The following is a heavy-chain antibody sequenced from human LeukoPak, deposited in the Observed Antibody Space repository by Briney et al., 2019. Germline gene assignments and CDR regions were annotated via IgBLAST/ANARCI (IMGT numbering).Heavy chain of an antibody. CDR2: IYHSEST. CDR1: GGSTSSFY. D-gene: IGHD1-26*01. V-gene: IGHV4-59*01. Sequence: SETLSLTCTVSGGSTSSFYWNWIRQPPGKGLEWIGYIYHSESTNYNPSLKGRVTISADTSKNQFSLKLSSVTAADTAVYYCARGTSYSGATFLYWGQGTLVTVSS. CDR3: ARGTSYSGATFLY. J-gene: IGHJ4*02.